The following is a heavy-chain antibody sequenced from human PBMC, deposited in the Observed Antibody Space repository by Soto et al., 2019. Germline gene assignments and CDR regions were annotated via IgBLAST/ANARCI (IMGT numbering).Heavy chain of an antibody. Sequence: EVQLLESGGGLVQPGGSLRLSCAASGFTFASYAVSWVRQAPGKGLEWVSSISASGSGTYYADSVKGRFTFSRDNSRNTLYLHMNSLRAEDTAVYYCARLYYYDSTGYFRHFDYWGQGTLVTVSS. J-gene: IGHJ4*02. CDR2: ISASGSGT. CDR1: GFTFASYA. D-gene: IGHD3-22*01. V-gene: IGHV3-23*01. CDR3: ARLYYYDSTGYFRHFDY.